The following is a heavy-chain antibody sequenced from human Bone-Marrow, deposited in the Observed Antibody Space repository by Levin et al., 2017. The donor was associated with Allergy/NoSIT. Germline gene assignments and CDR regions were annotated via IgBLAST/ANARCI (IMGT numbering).Heavy chain of an antibody. CDR1: GYSFTNYE. CDR3: ARAGGSGPIGHYYGLDV. CDR2: INPKLGTT. D-gene: IGHD3-10*01. Sequence: GESLKISCKASGYSFTNYEINWVRQVPGQGPEWLGWINPKLGTTGYAQNLQVRVSMTSNISINTAYLELSSLRFDDTALYYCARAGGSGPIGHYYGLDVWGQGSTVAVSS. V-gene: IGHV1-8*01. J-gene: IGHJ6*02.